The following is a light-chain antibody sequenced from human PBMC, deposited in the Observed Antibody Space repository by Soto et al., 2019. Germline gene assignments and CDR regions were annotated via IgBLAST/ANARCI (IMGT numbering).Light chain of an antibody. Sequence: VQITQSPSTLAASVLDIFTITCRASENIKNWLAWYQQTPGKAPKVLISDASRLETGVPSRFSGSGYGTDFTLTITSLQTDDFGTYHCQQYDVHPKTFGQGTKVDTK. J-gene: IGKJ1*01. CDR1: ENIKNW. V-gene: IGKV1-5*01. CDR2: DAS. CDR3: QQYDVHPKT.